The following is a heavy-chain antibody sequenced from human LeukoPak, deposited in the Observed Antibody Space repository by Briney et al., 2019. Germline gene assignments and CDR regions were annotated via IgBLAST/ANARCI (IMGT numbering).Heavy chain of an antibody. CDR2: IIPILGIA. V-gene: IGHV1-69*02. CDR1: GGTFSSYT. CDR3: ARGPNYGSRSDYFDY. D-gene: IGHD3-10*01. Sequence: GSSVKVSYKASGGTFSSYTISWVRQAPGQGLEWMGRIIPILGIANYAQKFQGRVTITADKSTSTAYMELSSLRSEDTAVYYCARGPNYGSRSDYFDYWGQGTLVTVSS. J-gene: IGHJ4*02.